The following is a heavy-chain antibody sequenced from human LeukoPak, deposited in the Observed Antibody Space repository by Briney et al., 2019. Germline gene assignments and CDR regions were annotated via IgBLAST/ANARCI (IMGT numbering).Heavy chain of an antibody. D-gene: IGHD3-22*01. CDR2: INTTTGDP. CDR1: GYTFTSFP. CDR3: ARSTDDTSGYSRY. V-gene: IGHV7-4-1*02. J-gene: IGHJ4*02. Sequence: ASVKVSCKASGYTFTSFPMNWVRQAPGQGLEWMGWINTTTGDPTYVQGFTGRFVFSLDTSVSTAYLQISSLKAEDSAVYYCARSTDDTSGYSRYWGQGTLVTVSS.